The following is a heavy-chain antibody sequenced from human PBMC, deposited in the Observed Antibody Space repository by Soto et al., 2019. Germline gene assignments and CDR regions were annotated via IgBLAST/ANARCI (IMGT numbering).Heavy chain of an antibody. CDR3: ARDLASWGGLIDY. V-gene: IGHV3-66*01. CDR1: GFTVSSNY. J-gene: IGHJ4*02. D-gene: IGHD2-2*01. CDR2: IYSGGST. Sequence: EVQLVESGGGLVQPGGSLRLSCAASGFTVSSNYMSWVRQAPGKGLEWVSVIYSGGSTYYADSVKGRFTISRDNSKNTLYLQMNSLRAEDTAVYYCARDLASWGGLIDYWGQGTLVTVSS.